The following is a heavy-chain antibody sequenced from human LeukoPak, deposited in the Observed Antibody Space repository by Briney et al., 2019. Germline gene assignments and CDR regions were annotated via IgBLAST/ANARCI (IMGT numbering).Heavy chain of an antibody. CDR3: AKGGPQFFDY. Sequence: PGGSLRLSCAASGFMFNSYVMSWVRQAPGKGLEWVSTISGSGGSTYSTDSVKGRFTISRDNSKSTLYLQMNSLRVEDTAIYYCAKGGPQFFDYWGQGTLVTVSS. V-gene: IGHV3-23*01. D-gene: IGHD5-24*01. CDR1: GFMFNSYV. CDR2: ISGSGGST. J-gene: IGHJ4*02.